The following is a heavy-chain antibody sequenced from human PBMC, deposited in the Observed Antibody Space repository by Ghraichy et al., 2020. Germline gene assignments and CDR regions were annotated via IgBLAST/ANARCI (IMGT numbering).Heavy chain of an antibody. CDR1: GGSISSYY. CDR2: IYYSGST. J-gene: IGHJ4*02. CDR3: ARDTYGGSDFDY. D-gene: IGHD4-23*01. V-gene: IGHV4-59*01. Sequence: ETLSLTCTVSGGSISSYYWSWIRQPPGKGLEWIGYIYYSGSTNYNPSLKSRVTISVDTSKNQFSLKLSSVTAADTAVYYCARDTYGGSDFDYWGQGTLVTVSS.